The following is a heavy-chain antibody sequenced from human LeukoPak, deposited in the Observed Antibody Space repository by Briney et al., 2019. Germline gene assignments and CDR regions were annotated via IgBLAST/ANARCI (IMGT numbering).Heavy chain of an antibody. CDR3: AKDRTVGASYWYFDL. D-gene: IGHD1-26*01. V-gene: IGHV3-53*01. CDR1: GFTVSSNY. Sequence: GGSLRLSCAASGFTVSSNYMSWVRQAPGKGLEWVSVIYTGGDTYYADSVRGRFTISRDSSRNTLFLHMNTLRAEDTAIYYCAKDRTVGASYWYFDLWGRGTLVTVSS. J-gene: IGHJ2*01. CDR2: IYTGGDT.